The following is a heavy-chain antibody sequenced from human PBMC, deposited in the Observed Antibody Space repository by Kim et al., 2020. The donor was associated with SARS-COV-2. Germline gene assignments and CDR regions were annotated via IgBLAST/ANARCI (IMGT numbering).Heavy chain of an antibody. Sequence: GGSLRLSCAASGFTFSNAWMSWVRQAPGKGLEWVGRIKSKTDGGTTDYAAPVKGRFTISRDDSKNTLYLQMNSLNTEDTAVYYCTSQQRITMIVVVIFPDYWGQGTLVTVSS. CDR2: IKSKTDGGTT. CDR1: GFTFSNAW. CDR3: TSQQRITMIVVVIFPDY. V-gene: IGHV3-15*01. D-gene: IGHD3-22*01. J-gene: IGHJ4*02.